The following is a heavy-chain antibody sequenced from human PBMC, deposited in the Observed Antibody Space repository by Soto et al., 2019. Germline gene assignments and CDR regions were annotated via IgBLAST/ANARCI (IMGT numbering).Heavy chain of an antibody. CDR1: GFTFSSHA. CDR3: AKDPVIDSGYDLPALDPYFDS. J-gene: IGHJ4*02. Sequence: PGGSLRLSCAAYGFTFSSHAMSWVRQAPGKGLECVSAISGSGGSTYYPDSVKGRFTISRDNSKNTLYLQMNSLRAEDTAVYYCAKDPVIDSGYDLPALDPYFDSWGQGSLVTVSS. D-gene: IGHD5-12*01. V-gene: IGHV3-23*01. CDR2: ISGSGGST.